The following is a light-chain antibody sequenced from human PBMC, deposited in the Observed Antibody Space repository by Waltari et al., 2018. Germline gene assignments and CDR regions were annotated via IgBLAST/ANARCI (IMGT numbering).Light chain of an antibody. CDR1: QGIYSY. Sequence: IQLTQSPSSLSASVGDRVTITCRASQGIYSYLAWYQQKPGKAPKLLIYAASTLESGVPSRFSGSGSGTDFTLTISSLQPEDIATYYCQHYDGVPPWTFGQGTRVDFK. CDR3: QHYDGVPPWT. CDR2: AAS. J-gene: IGKJ1*01. V-gene: IGKV1-9*01.